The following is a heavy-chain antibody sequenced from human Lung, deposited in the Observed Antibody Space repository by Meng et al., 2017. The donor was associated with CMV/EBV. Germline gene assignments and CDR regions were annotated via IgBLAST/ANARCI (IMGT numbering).Heavy chain of an antibody. CDR1: GFTFSSYS. Sequence: GGSXRLSCAASGFTFSSYSMNWVRQAPGKGLEWVSSISSSSSYIYYAHSVKGRFTISRDNAKNSLYLQMNSLRAEDTAVYYCGRTRGGSYDDDYYYYGMDVWXQGTXVTVSS. V-gene: IGHV3-21*01. CDR2: ISSSSSYI. D-gene: IGHD1-26*01. J-gene: IGHJ6*02. CDR3: GRTRGGSYDDDYYYYGMDV.